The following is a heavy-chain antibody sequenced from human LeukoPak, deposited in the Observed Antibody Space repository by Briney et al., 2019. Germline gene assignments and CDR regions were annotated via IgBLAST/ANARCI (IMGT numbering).Heavy chain of an antibody. CDR1: GFTFSSYG. CDR2: ISYDGSNK. J-gene: IGHJ6*02. CDR3: AKVVGDHGYYYYGMDV. Sequence: GGSLRLSCAASGFTFSSYGMHWVRQAPGKGLEWVAVISYDGSNKYYADSVKGRFTISRDNSKNTLYLQMNSLRAEDTAVYYCAKVVGDHGYYYYGMDVWGQGTTVTVSS. V-gene: IGHV3-30*18. D-gene: IGHD4-17*01.